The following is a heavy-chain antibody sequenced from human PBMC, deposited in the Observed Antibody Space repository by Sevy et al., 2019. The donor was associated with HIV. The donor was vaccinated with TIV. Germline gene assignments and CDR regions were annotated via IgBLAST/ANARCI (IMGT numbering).Heavy chain of an antibody. J-gene: IGHJ6*02. CDR2: ISSSSSYT. Sequence: GGSLRLSCAASGFTFSDYYMSWIRQAPGKGLEWVSYISSSSSYTNYADSVKGRFTISRDNAKNSLYLQMNSLRAEDTAVYYCASGGRAYCSSTSCCDQDYDYGMDVWGQGTTVTVSS. CDR1: GFTFSDYY. CDR3: ASGGRAYCSSTSCCDQDYDYGMDV. D-gene: IGHD2-2*01. V-gene: IGHV3-11*06.